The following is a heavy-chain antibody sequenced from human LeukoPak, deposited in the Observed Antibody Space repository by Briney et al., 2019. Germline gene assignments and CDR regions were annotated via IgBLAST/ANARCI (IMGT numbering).Heavy chain of an antibody. V-gene: IGHV3-20*01. CDR1: GFTLDDYG. D-gene: IGHD6-6*01. Sequence: GGSLRLSCAASGFTLDDYGMSWVRQAPGKGLEWVTGINWKGGSTAYADSVKGRFTISRDNAKNSLYLEMNSLRAEDTALYHCARRPYSSSSHYFDYWGQGTLVTVSS. CDR2: INWKGGST. CDR3: ARRPYSSSSHYFDY. J-gene: IGHJ4*02.